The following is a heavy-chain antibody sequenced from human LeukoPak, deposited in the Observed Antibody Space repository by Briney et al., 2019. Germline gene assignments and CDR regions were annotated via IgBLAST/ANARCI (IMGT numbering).Heavy chain of an antibody. Sequence: PPGGSLRLSCAASGFTFSSYSMNWVRQAPGKGLEWVSYISSSSSTIYYADSVKGRFTISRDNAKNSLYLQMNSLRAEDTAVYYCAKGFGHRGFNYWGKGTLVTVPS. CDR3: AKGFGHRGFNY. V-gene: IGHV3-48*01. CDR1: GFTFSSYS. J-gene: IGHJ4*02. D-gene: IGHD3/OR15-3a*01. CDR2: ISSSSSTI.